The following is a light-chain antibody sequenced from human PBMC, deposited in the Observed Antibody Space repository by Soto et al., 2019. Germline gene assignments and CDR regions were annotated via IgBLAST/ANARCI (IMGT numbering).Light chain of an antibody. CDR3: QQRSNGPLT. Sequence: EIVLTQSLASLSLSPGERVNLSCRASQSVSSYFAWYQQKPGQAPRLLIYDASNRATGIPARFSGSGSGTDLTLTISSLEPEDFALYYCQQRSNGPLTFGQGTRLEIK. CDR1: QSVSSY. CDR2: DAS. V-gene: IGKV3-11*01. J-gene: IGKJ5*01.